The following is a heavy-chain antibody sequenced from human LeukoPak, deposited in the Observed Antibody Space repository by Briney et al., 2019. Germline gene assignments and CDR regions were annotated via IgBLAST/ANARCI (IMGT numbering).Heavy chain of an antibody. D-gene: IGHD6-19*01. J-gene: IGHJ4*02. CDR2: ISYSGRN. CDR1: GVSITNSY. CDR3: ARGNGNGWYDY. Sequence: SETLSLTCTVSGVSITNSYWSWIRHPPGKGLEWIGYISYSGRNYYNPSLKSRLTISLDTSKNQFSLKLTSVTAADTALYYCARGNGNGWYDYWGQGTLVTVSS. V-gene: IGHV4-59*01.